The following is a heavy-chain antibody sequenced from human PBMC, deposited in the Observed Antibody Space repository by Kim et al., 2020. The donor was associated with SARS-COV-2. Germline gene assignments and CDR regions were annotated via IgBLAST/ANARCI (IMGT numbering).Heavy chain of an antibody. V-gene: IGHV3-30-3*01. CDR1: GFTFSSYA. Sequence: GGSLRLSCAASGFTFSSYAMHWVRQAPGKGLEWVAVISYDGSNKYYADSVKGRFTISRDNSKNTLYLQMNSLRAEDTAVYYCARDWGAVGAIDYWGQGTLVTVSS. D-gene: IGHD1-26*01. CDR3: ARDWGAVGAIDY. J-gene: IGHJ4*02. CDR2: ISYDGSNK.